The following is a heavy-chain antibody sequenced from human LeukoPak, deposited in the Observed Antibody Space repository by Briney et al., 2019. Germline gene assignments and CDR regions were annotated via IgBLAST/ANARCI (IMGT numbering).Heavy chain of an antibody. CDR1: GGSISSGYF. D-gene: IGHD6-13*01. Sequence: SETLSLTCTVSGGSISSGYFWGWIRQPPGEGLECIGTIYHSGSTYYNPSLKSRVTISVDTSENQFSLKLNSVTAADTAVYYCARIYSSSWFLNWFDPWGQGTLVTVSS. J-gene: IGHJ5*02. CDR2: IYHSGST. CDR3: ARIYSSSWFLNWFDP. V-gene: IGHV4-38-2*02.